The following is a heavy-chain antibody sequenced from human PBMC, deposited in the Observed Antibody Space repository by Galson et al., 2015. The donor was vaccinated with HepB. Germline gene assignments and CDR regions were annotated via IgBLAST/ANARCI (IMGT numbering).Heavy chain of an antibody. J-gene: IGHJ4*02. CDR1: GFTFSSYA. Sequence: SLRLSCAASGFTFSSYAMHWVRRAPGKGLEWVAVISYDGSNKYYADSVKGRFTISRDNSKNTLYLQMNSLRAEDTAVYYCARAPTDSSGWYRSNYFDYWGQGTLVTVSS. D-gene: IGHD6-19*01. V-gene: IGHV3-30*04. CDR2: ISYDGSNK. CDR3: ARAPTDSSGWYRSNYFDY.